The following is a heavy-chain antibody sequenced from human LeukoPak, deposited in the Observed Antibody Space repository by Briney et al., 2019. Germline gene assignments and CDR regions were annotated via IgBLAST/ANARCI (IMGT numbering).Heavy chain of an antibody. CDR2: ISDSGHTK. CDR1: GFTLSPYA. D-gene: IGHD3-3*01. V-gene: IGHV3-48*02. Sequence: TGGSLRLSCAASGFTLSPYAMNWVRQAPGKGLEGIAFISDSGHTKYNADSVKGRFTISRDNAKHSVFLQMNSLRDEDTAVYYCARKELEGSWFDPWGQGTLVTVTS. CDR3: ARKELEGSWFDP. J-gene: IGHJ5*02.